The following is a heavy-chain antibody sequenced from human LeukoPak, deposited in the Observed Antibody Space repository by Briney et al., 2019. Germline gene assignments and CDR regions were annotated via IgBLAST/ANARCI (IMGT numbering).Heavy chain of an antibody. J-gene: IGHJ4*02. D-gene: IGHD3-22*01. V-gene: IGHV3-74*01. CDR1: GFTFCSYW. Sequence: PGGSLRLSRAASGFTFCSYWIYWVRQAPGKGLMWVSRINSDGSSTSYADSVKGRFTISRDNDKNTLYLQMNSLRAEDTAVYYCARGKYYYDSSLYHEDYFGYWAERPLVTVSS. CDR2: INSDGSST. CDR3: ARGKYYYDSSLYHEDYFGY.